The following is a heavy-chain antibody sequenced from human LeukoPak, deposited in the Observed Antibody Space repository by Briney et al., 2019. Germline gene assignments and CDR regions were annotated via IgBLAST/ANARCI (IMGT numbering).Heavy chain of an antibody. CDR3: GRGSTLAVAFDY. V-gene: IGHV1-8*03. Sequence: GASVKVSCKASGYTFTSYDINWVRQATGQGLEWMGWMNPNSGNTGYAQKFQGRVTITRNTSISTAYMELSSLRSEDTAVYYCGRGSTLAVAFDYWGQGTLVTVSS. CDR2: MNPNSGNT. D-gene: IGHD6-19*01. CDR1: GYTFTSYD. J-gene: IGHJ4*02.